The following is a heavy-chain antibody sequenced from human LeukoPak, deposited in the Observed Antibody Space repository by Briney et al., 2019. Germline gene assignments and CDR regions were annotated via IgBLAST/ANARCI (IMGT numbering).Heavy chain of an antibody. V-gene: IGHV3-74*01. D-gene: IGHD6-13*01. J-gene: IGHJ4*02. CDR3: ASPARSSWYSPSAFDY. CDR2: INSDGSST. CDR1: GITLRYHL. Sequence: GALRISFAASGITLRYHLVPWVRQTPGEGLVWVSRINSDGSSTSYADSVKGRFTISRDNAKNTLYLQMNSLRAEDTAVYYCASPARSSWYSPSAFDYWGQGTLVTVSS.